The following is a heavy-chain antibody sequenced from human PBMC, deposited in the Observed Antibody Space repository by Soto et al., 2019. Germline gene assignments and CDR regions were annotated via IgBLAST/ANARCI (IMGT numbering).Heavy chain of an antibody. V-gene: IGHV4-59*01. CDR1: GGSISSYY. D-gene: IGHD1-26*01. CDR2: IYYSGST. CDR3: ARDRGSYGH. J-gene: IGHJ4*02. Sequence: SETLSLSCTVSGGSISSYYWSWIRQPPGKGLEWIGYIYYSGSTNYNPSLKSRVTISVDTSKNQFSLKLSSVTAADTAVYYCARDRGSYGHWGQGTLVTVSS.